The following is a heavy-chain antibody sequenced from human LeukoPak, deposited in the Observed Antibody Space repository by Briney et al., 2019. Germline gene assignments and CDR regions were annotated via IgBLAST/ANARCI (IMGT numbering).Heavy chain of an antibody. V-gene: IGHV1-2*02. CDR2: INPNSGGT. D-gene: IGHD2-15*01. CDR1: GYTFTGYY. Sequence: ASVKVSCKASGYTFTGYYMHWVRQAPGQGLEWMGWINPNSGGTNYAQKFQGRVTMTRDTSISTAYMELSRLRSDDTAVYYCARTGYCSGGSCYFADAFDIWGQGTMVTVSP. J-gene: IGHJ3*02. CDR3: ARTGYCSGGSCYFADAFDI.